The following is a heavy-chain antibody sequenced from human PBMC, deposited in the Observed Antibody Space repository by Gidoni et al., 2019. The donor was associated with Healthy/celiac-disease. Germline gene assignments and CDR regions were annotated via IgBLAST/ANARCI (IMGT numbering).Heavy chain of an antibody. CDR1: GFTFSSYA. CDR2: ISGSGGST. Sequence: EVQLLESGGGLVQPGGSLRLSCAASGFTFSSYAMSWVRQAPGKGLEWVSAISGSGGSTYYADSVKGRFTISRDNSKNTLYLQMNSLRAEDTAVYYCARAYDSSGYYLVGVDYWGQGTLVTVSS. V-gene: IGHV3-23*01. D-gene: IGHD3-22*01. CDR3: ARAYDSSGYYLVGVDY. J-gene: IGHJ4*02.